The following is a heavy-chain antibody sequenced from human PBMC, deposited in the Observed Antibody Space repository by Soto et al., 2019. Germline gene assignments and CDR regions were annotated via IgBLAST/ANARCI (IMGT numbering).Heavy chain of an antibody. CDR3: ARPPVPFDSSGYYRY. CDR2: ISAYNGNT. D-gene: IGHD3-22*01. V-gene: IGHV1-18*01. J-gene: IGHJ4*02. CDR1: GYTFTSYG. Sequence: ASVKVSCKASGYTFTSYGISWVRQAPGQGLEWMGWISAYNGNTNYAQKLQGRATMTTDTSTSTAYMELRSLRSDDTAVYYCARPPVPFDSSGYYRYWGQGTLVTVSS.